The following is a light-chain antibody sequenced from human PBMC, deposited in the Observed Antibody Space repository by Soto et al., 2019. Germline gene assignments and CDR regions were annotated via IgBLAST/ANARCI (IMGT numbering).Light chain of an antibody. CDR1: QSVSSY. CDR3: QQRSNWPALT. Sequence: IVVTQSSATLALSPGERATLSCRASQSVSSYLAWYQQKPGQAPRLLIYDASNRATGIPARFSGSGSGTDFTLTISSLEPEDFAVYYCQQRSNWPALTFGGGTKVDIK. CDR2: DAS. J-gene: IGKJ4*01. V-gene: IGKV3-11*01.